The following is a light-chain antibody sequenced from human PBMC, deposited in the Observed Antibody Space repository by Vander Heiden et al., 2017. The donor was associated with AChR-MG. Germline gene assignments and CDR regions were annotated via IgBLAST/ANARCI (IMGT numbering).Light chain of an antibody. Sequence: QSALTQPRSVSGSPGQSVTISCTGASSDVGGYNYVSWYQHHPGKAPKLMIYDVAKRPSGVPDRSSGSKSGNTASLTISGLQAEDEADYYCCSYAASNPYVFGSGTKVTVL. CDR1: SSDVGGYNY. J-gene: IGLJ1*01. V-gene: IGLV2-11*01. CDR2: DVA. CDR3: CSYAASNPYV.